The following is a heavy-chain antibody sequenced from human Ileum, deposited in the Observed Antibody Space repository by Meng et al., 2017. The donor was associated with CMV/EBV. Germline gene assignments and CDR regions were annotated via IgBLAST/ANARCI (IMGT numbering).Heavy chain of an antibody. Sequence: GESLKISCAASGFTFSAYGIHWVRQTPAKGLEWVAFIRYDGSEKYYRDSVRGRFRISRDNSENTVYLQMDSLRTEDTALYYCAKVRGAPLVSYFYGMDVWGQGTAVTVSS. D-gene: IGHD6-6*01. V-gene: IGHV3-30*02. CDR2: IRYDGSEK. J-gene: IGHJ6*02. CDR1: GFTFSAYG. CDR3: AKVRGAPLVSYFYGMDV.